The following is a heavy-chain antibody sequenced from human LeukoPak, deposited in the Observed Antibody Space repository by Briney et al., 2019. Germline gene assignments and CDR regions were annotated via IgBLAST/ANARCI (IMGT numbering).Heavy chain of an antibody. J-gene: IGHJ4*02. Sequence: GGSLRLSCAASGFTLDDYGMSWVRQAPGKGLEWVSGINWNGGSTSYADSVKGRFTISRDNAKNSLYLQMNSLRAEDTAVYYCARVDYGDGFDYWGQGTLVTVSS. CDR2: INWNGGST. V-gene: IGHV3-20*04. CDR3: ARVDYGDGFDY. D-gene: IGHD4-17*01. CDR1: GFTLDDYG.